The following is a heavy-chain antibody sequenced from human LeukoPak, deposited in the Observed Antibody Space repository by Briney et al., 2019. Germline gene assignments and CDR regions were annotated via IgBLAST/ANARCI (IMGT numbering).Heavy chain of an antibody. Sequence: SETLSLTCTVSGGSVSSYYWSWMRQPPGKGLEWIGCIYYSGSTNYNPSLKSRVTISLDTSKNQFSLKLTSVTVADTAVYYCARDRSGLNWFDPWGQGTLVTVSS. V-gene: IGHV4-59*02. D-gene: IGHD3-22*01. CDR3: ARDRSGLNWFDP. CDR1: GGSVSSYY. CDR2: IYYSGST. J-gene: IGHJ5*02.